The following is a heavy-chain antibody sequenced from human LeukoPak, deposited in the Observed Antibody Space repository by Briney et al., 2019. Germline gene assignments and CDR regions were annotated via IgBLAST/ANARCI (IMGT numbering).Heavy chain of an antibody. D-gene: IGHD6-13*01. Sequence: GGSLRLSCSASGFTFSNAWMSWVRQAPGKGLEWVGRIKSKTDGGTTDYAAPVKGRFTISRDDSKNTLYLQMNSLKTEDTAVYYCTTAIASTGLDCWGQGTLVTVSS. V-gene: IGHV3-15*01. CDR1: GFTFSNAW. J-gene: IGHJ4*02. CDR3: TTAIASTGLDC. CDR2: IKSKTDGGTT.